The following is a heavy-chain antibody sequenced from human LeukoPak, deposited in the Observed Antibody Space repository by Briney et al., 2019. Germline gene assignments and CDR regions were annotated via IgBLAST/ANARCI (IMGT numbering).Heavy chain of an antibody. CDR1: GGSISSGDYY. J-gene: IGHJ4*02. CDR2: IYYRGTT. CDR3: ARGDPALGDFDY. D-gene: IGHD3-3*01. Sequence: SETLTLTCTVSGGSISSGDYYWSWIPQPPGKGLEWIWYIYYRGTTYYNPSRKSRFTISVDTSKNQCSLKLSSVTAADTAVYYCARGDPALGDFDYWGQGTLVTVSS. V-gene: IGHV4-30-4*01.